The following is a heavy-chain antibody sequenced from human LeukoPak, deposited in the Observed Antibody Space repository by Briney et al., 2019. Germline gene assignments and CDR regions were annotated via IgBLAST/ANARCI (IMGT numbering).Heavy chain of an antibody. V-gene: IGHV4-39*07. Sequence: PSETLSLTCNVSGGSISSISYYWGWIRQPPGKGLEWIGEINHSGSTNYNPSLKSRVTISVDTSKNQFSLKLSSVTAADTAVYYCARGPWWLRLGFDYWGQGTLVTVSS. CDR1: GGSISSISYY. J-gene: IGHJ4*02. CDR3: ARGPWWLRLGFDY. D-gene: IGHD5-12*01. CDR2: INHSGST.